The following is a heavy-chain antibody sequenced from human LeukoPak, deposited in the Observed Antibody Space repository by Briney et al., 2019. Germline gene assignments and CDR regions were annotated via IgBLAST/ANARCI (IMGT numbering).Heavy chain of an antibody. CDR2: ISWNSGSI. CDR3: SKAPGSYGYLYDY. J-gene: IGHJ4*02. Sequence: GGSLRLSCAASEFTFDDYAMHLVRQAPGKGLEWVSGISWNSGSIGYADSVKGRFTISRDNAKNSLYLQMNSLRAEDTALYYCSKAPGSYGYLYDYWGQGTLVTVSS. V-gene: IGHV3-9*01. D-gene: IGHD5-18*01. CDR1: EFTFDDYA.